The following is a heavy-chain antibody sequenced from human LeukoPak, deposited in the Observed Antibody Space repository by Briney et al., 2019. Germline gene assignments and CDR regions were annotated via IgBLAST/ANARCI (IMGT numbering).Heavy chain of an antibody. CDR3: ARDVFLNY. Sequence: TGGSLRLSRAASGFSVSSNYMTWVRQAPGKGLEWVSVIYNDGNTYYADSVRGRFTISSDNSKNTLYLQMNSLRAEDTAVYYCARDVFLNYWGQGTLVTVSS. CDR1: GFSVSSNY. V-gene: IGHV3-53*01. J-gene: IGHJ4*02. CDR2: IYNDGNT.